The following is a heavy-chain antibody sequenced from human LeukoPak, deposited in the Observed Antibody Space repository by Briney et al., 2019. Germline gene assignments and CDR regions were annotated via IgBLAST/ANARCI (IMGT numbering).Heavy chain of an antibody. CDR2: IYYSGST. Sequence: PSETLSLTCTVSGGSISSYYWSWIRQPPGKGLEWIGYIYYSGSTNYNPSLKSRVIISVDTSKNQFSLKLSSVTAADTAVYYCARGYGDYEFWGQGTLVTVSS. D-gene: IGHD4-17*01. V-gene: IGHV4-59*01. CDR1: GGSISSYY. CDR3: ARGYGDYEF. J-gene: IGHJ4*02.